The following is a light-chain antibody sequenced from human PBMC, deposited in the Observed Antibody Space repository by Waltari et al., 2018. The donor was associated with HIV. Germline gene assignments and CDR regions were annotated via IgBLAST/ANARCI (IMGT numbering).Light chain of an antibody. CDR3: GSYADSTTWSVV. CDR1: HSDVGGHNF. Sequence: QSALTQPPSASGSPGPSVTISCTGTHSDVGGHNFVSWYQQHPGSAPKLIIYDVTNRPSGALNRFSGSKSSNTASRTVSGLQAEDEADYYCGSYADSTTWSVVFGGGTKLTVL. J-gene: IGLJ2*01. CDR2: DVT. V-gene: IGLV2-8*01.